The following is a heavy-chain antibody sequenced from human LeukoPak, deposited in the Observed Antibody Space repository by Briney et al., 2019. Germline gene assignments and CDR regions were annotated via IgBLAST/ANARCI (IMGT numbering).Heavy chain of an antibody. J-gene: IGHJ6*02. CDR3: ARIRDGYNSYFFYGMDV. Sequence: SVKVSCKASGGTFSSYAISWVRQAPGQGLEWMGGIIALFGTANYAQKFQGRLTITADESTSTAYMELSSLRSEDTVVYYCARIRDGYNSYFFYGMDVWGQGTTVTVSS. CDR1: GGTFSSYA. D-gene: IGHD5-24*01. V-gene: IGHV1-69*01. CDR2: IIALFGTA.